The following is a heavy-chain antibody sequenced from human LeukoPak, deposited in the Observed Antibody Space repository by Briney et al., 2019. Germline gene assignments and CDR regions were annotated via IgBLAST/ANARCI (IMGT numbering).Heavy chain of an antibody. J-gene: IGHJ4*01. Sequence: GGSLRLSCAASGFFYSDYGMHWVRQAPGKGLEWVADIWSDGTNSFYAGSVKGRFTISRDNSQRTLFLQMNSLRVEDTAMYYCVRDAQRGFDYSNSLRYWGHGTLVTVSS. V-gene: IGHV3-33*08. CDR1: GFFYSDYG. CDR3: VRDAQRGFDYSNSLRY. D-gene: IGHD4-11*01. CDR2: IWSDGTNS.